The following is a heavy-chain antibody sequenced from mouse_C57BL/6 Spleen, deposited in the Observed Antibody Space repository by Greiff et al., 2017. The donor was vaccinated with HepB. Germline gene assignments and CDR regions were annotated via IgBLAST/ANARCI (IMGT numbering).Heavy chain of an antibody. CDR1: GYTFTDYN. CDR2: INPNNGGT. Sequence: EVQLQQSGPELVKPGASVKIPCKASGYTFTDYNMDWVKQSHGKSLEWIGDINPNNGGTIYNQKFKGKATLTVDKSSSTAYMEIRSLTSEDTAVYYCARSPIITPVVATDAMDYWGQGTSVTVSS. D-gene: IGHD1-1*01. J-gene: IGHJ4*01. CDR3: ARSPIITPVVATDAMDY. V-gene: IGHV1-18*01.